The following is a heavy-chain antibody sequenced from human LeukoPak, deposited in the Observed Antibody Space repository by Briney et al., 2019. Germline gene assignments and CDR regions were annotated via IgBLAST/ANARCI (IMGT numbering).Heavy chain of an antibody. Sequence: SETLSLTCTVSGGSLSSSSYYWGWIRQPPGKGLEWIGEINHSGSTNYNPSLKSRVTISVDTSKNQFSLKLTSVTAADTAVYYCTKIEVGADDFDYFQHWGQGTLVTVSS. V-gene: IGHV4-39*07. J-gene: IGHJ1*01. CDR2: INHSGST. CDR1: GGSLSSSSYY. CDR3: TKIEVGADDFDYFQH. D-gene: IGHD1-26*01.